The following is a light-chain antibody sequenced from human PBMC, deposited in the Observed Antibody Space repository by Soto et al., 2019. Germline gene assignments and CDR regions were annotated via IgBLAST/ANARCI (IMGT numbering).Light chain of an antibody. Sequence: QPVLTQSPSASASLGASVKLTCTLSSGHSSYDIAWHQQQPEKGPRYLMNLNIDGSHSKGDGIPDRFSGSSSGAERYLTISSLQSEDEADYYCQTWVTGIVVFGGGTKLTV. J-gene: IGLJ2*01. CDR1: SGHSSYD. CDR3: QTWVTGIVV. CDR2: LNIDGSH. V-gene: IGLV4-69*01.